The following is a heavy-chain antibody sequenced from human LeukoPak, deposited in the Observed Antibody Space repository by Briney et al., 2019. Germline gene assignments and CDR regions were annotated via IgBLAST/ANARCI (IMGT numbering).Heavy chain of an antibody. J-gene: IGHJ6*03. Sequence: PSETLSLTCTVSGGSISSYYWRWLRQPPGKGLEGSGYIYYSGSTNYNPPLKSRVTISVDTSKNQFSLKLSSVTAADTAVYYCARETTQKGAHYMDVWGKGTTVSISS. CDR2: IYYSGST. CDR3: ARETTQKGAHYMDV. V-gene: IGHV4-59*13. D-gene: IGHD1-14*01. CDR1: GGSISSYY.